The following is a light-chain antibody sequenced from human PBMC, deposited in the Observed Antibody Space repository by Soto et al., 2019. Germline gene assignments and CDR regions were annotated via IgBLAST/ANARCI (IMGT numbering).Light chain of an antibody. Sequence: EIVMTQSPATLSVSPGERATLSCRARQSVSSNLAWYQQKPGQVPRLLIYGASTRATAIPARFSGSGSGTEFTLTISSLQSEDFAVYYCQQYNTWPLTFGGGTKVEIK. CDR1: QSVSSN. V-gene: IGKV3-15*01. J-gene: IGKJ4*01. CDR3: QQYNTWPLT. CDR2: GAS.